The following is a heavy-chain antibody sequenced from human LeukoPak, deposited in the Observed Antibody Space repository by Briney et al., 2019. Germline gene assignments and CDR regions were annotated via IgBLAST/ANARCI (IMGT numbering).Heavy chain of an antibody. D-gene: IGHD6-19*01. CDR2: IGPSGSYI. J-gene: IGHJ4*02. CDR1: GFTFGIYA. CDR3: ARVRSGWYEDY. Sequence: PGGSLRLSCAASGFTFGIYAMNWVRQAPGKGLEWVSYIGPSGSYIYYADSVKGRFTISRDNAKNSLYLQMNSLRAEDTAVYYCARVRSGWYEDYWGQGTLVTVSS. V-gene: IGHV3-21*05.